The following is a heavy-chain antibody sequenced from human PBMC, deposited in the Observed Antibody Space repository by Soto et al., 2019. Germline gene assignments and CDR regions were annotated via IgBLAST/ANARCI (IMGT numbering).Heavy chain of an antibody. CDR1: GVSFWNYA. CDR2: ISDSGGST. Sequence: WGSLRLSCAACGVSFWNYAMSWFRKAPGKGLEWVSVISDSGGSTYYADSVKGRFTISRDNSKNMLYLQLNSLRAEDTAVYYCAKGYYDFLTGLDFWGQGTLVTVS. J-gene: IGHJ4*02. CDR3: AKGYYDFLTGLDF. V-gene: IGHV3-23*01. D-gene: IGHD3-9*01.